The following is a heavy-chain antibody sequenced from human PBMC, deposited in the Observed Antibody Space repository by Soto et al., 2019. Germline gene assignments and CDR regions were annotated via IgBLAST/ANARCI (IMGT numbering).Heavy chain of an antibody. Sequence: PGGSLRLSCAASGFTVSSNYMSWVRQAPGKGLELGSVIYSGGNTYYADSVKGRFAISRDNSKNPLYLQMNSLRAENTAVYYCAGGNGCYDSPPYYCYCGMDVWGQGTNVSVTS. J-gene: IGHJ6*02. CDR2: IYSGGNT. CDR1: GFTVSSNY. V-gene: IGHV3-53*05. CDR3: AGGNGCYDSPPYYCYCGMDV. D-gene: IGHD5-12*01.